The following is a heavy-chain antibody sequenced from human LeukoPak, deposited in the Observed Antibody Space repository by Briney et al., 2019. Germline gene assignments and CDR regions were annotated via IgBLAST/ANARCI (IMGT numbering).Heavy chain of an antibody. D-gene: IGHD3-10*01. CDR2: MNPNSGNT. CDR1: GCSFTSYD. V-gene: IGHV1-8*01. J-gene: IGHJ4*02. CDR3: ARRQYGSGSPLYY. Sequence: GASVKVSCKASGCSFTSYDINWVRQPTGQGLEWMGWMNPNSGNTGYAQKFQGRVTITGNTSLTTAYMELSSLRSEDTAVYYCARRQYGSGSPLYYWGQGTLVTVSS.